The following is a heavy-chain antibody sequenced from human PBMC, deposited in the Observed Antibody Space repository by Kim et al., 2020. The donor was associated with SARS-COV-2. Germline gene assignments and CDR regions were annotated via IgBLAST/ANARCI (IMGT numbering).Heavy chain of an antibody. J-gene: IGHJ4*02. CDR2: VSYQFYT. Sequence: SETLSLTCSVSGQSITDTSSFWGWVRQAPGAGLERIATVSYQFYTYYNPSLKSRVAVSVDMSTNQFSLRLHSLSASDAAVYFCARHARLLSTFDLWGQGTLVAFSS. CDR1: GQSITDTSSF. CDR3: ARHARLLSTFDL. D-gene: IGHD3-9*01. V-gene: IGHV4-39*01.